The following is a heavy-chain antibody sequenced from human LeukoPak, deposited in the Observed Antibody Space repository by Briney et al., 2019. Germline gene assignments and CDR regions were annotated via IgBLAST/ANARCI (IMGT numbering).Heavy chain of an antibody. CDR3: AKPTTPRIREHHFDY. CDR1: GFTFSTYG. V-gene: IGHV3-30*18. D-gene: IGHD1-26*01. CDR2: ISYDGSNK. Sequence: GGSLRLSCAASGFTFSTYGMHWVRQAPGKGLYWVAVISYDGSNKYYADSVKDRFTISRDNSKNTLYLQMNSLRAEDTAVYYCAKPTTPRIREHHFDYWGQGTLVTVSS. J-gene: IGHJ4*02.